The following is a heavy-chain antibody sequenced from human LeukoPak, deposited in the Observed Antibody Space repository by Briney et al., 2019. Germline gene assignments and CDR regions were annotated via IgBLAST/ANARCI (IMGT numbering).Heavy chain of an antibody. CDR1: GDSISSGAYY. D-gene: IGHD3-10*01. CDR2: ISHIGTT. CDR3: ARGVQGWFAP. J-gene: IGHJ5*02. Sequence: SETLSLTCTVSGDSISSGAYYWTWVRQYPGTGLEWIVYISHIGTTYNNPSLKSRVSISVDTSRNQLSLRLTSVTAADTAVYHCARGVQGWFAPWGQGTLVTVSS. V-gene: IGHV4-31*03.